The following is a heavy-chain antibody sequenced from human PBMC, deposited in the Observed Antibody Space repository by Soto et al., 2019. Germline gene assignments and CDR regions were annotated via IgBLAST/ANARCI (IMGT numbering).Heavy chain of an antibody. CDR2: IATGNGNT. D-gene: IGHD2-21*01. V-gene: IGHV1-3*04. Sequence: ASVKVSCKTSGYTFTDYAIHWVRQAPGQTLEWLGWIATGNGNTRFSQKFQGRVTITRDTSASTAYMELTSLRSEDTAVYYCAKGSRMWTPDYWGQGTLVTVSS. J-gene: IGHJ4*02. CDR3: AKGSRMWTPDY. CDR1: GYTFTDYA.